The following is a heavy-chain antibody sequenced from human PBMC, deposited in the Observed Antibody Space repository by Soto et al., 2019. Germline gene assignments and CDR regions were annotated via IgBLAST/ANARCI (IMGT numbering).Heavy chain of an antibody. Sequence: PSETLSLTCAVYGGSFSGYYWSWIRQPPGKGLEWIGEINHSGSTNYNPSLKSRVTLSVDTSKNQFSLKLSSVTAADTAVYYCVRVPRYYYGSGSLDYWGQGTLVTVSS. D-gene: IGHD3-10*01. J-gene: IGHJ4*02. CDR3: VRVPRYYYGSGSLDY. CDR2: INHSGST. CDR1: GGSFSGYY. V-gene: IGHV4-34*01.